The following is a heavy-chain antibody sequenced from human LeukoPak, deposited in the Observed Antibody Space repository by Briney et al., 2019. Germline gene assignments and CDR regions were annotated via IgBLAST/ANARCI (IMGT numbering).Heavy chain of an antibody. V-gene: IGHV3-33*08. CDR1: GFTFSSYG. CDR3: ATYSSGNGREFQH. J-gene: IGHJ1*01. D-gene: IGHD3-22*01. CDR2: IWYGGSNK. Sequence: PGGSLRLSCAASGFTFSSYGMHWVRQAPGKGLEWVAVIWYGGSNKYYAASVKGRFTISRDNSKNTLYLQMNSLRAEDTAVYYCATYSSGNGREFQHWGQGTLVTVSS.